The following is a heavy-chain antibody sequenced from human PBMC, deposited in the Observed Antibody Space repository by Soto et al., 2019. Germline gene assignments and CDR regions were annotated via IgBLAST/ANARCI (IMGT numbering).Heavy chain of an antibody. CDR1: GYTFTSYG. CDR3: ARGRGDKDISLFDY. D-gene: IGHD3-10*01. Sequence: QVQLVQSGAEVKKPGASVKVACRASGYTFTSYGISWVRQAPGQGLEWMGWISPYNGNTNYAQKFQGRVTMTTDTTTRTAYMELRSLISDDTAAYYCARGRGDKDISLFDYWGQGTLVPVSS. CDR2: ISPYNGNT. J-gene: IGHJ4*02. V-gene: IGHV1-18*01.